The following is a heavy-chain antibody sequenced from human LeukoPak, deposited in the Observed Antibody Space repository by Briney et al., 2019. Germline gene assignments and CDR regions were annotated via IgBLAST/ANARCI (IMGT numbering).Heavy chain of an antibody. D-gene: IGHD3-9*01. CDR3: AKDGEIRYFDWLLYSAFDY. V-gene: IGHV3-30*18. J-gene: IGHJ4*02. Sequence: GGSLRLSCAASGFTFSSYGMHWVRQAPVKGLEWVAVISYDGSNKYYADSVKGRFTISRGNSKNTLYLQMNSLRAEDTAVYYCAKDGEIRYFDWLLYSAFDYWGQGTLVTVSS. CDR2: ISYDGSNK. CDR1: GFTFSSYG.